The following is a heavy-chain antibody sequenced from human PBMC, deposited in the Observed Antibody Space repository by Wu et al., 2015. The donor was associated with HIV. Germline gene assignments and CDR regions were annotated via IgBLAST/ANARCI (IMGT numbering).Heavy chain of an antibody. D-gene: IGHD2-15*01. CDR2: FDPGDGET. Sequence: QVQLVQSGAEVKKPGASVKVSCKASGDIFSDYGVHWVRQAPGKGLEWMGGFDPGDGETVYARKLQGRVTMTTDTSTSTVYMELSSLKSEDTAVYYCARLSRGPLTVAWMDVWGKGTTVTVSS. CDR3: ARLSRGPLTVAWMDV. J-gene: IGHJ6*04. CDR1: GDIFSDYG. V-gene: IGHV1-46*04.